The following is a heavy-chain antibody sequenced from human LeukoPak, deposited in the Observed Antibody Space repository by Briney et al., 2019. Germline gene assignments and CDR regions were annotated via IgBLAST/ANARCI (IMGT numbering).Heavy chain of an antibody. V-gene: IGHV1-2*02. Sequence: ASVNVSCKASGYTFTSYYMHWVRQAPGQGLEWMGWINPNSGATNYAQKFQGRVTMTSDTSISTTYMELRRLTSDDTAVYYCARDPGQHIFHHWGQGTLVTVSA. CDR2: INPNSGAT. J-gene: IGHJ1*01. CDR1: GYTFTSYY. CDR3: ARDPGQHIFHH.